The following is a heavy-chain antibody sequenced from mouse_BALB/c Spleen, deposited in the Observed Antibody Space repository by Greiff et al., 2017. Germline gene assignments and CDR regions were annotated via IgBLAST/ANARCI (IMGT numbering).Heavy chain of an antibody. CDR2: IDPANGNT. V-gene: IGHV14-3*02. J-gene: IGHJ1*01. D-gene: IGHD1-1*01. Sequence: VQLQQSGAELVKPGASVKLSCTASGFNIKDTYMHWVKQRPEQGLEWIGRIDPANGNTKYDPKFQGKATITADKSSSTAYMQLSSLTSEDSAVYYCARWVTTVVARYFDVWGAGTTVTVSS. CDR3: ARWVTTVVARYFDV. CDR1: GFNIKDTY.